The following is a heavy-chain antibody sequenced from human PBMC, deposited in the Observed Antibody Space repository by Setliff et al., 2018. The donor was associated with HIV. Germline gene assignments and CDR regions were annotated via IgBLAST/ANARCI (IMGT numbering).Heavy chain of an antibody. CDR2: MIYGGDT. Sequence: TLSLTCRVYGGSITSGNYYWGWIRQAPGKGLEWIASMIYGGDTWYNPSLKSRVTIYVDTANNEISLRLSSVTAEDTAVYRCARPHSGRGGGAWFDPWGQGIQVTVSS. CDR1: GGSITSGNYY. D-gene: IGHD6-19*01. CDR3: ARPHSGRGGGAWFDP. J-gene: IGHJ5*02. V-gene: IGHV4-39*01.